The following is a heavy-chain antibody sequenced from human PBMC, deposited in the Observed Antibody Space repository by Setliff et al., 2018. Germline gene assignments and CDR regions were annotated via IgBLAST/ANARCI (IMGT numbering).Heavy chain of an antibody. Sequence: ASVNVSCKASGYTFTGYYMHWVRQAPGQGLEWMGRINPNSGGTNYAQKFQGRVTMTRDTSISTAYMELSRLRSDDTAVYYCARVRSSSWLVVNWFDPWGQGTLVTVSS. CDR2: INPNSGGT. V-gene: IGHV1-2*06. D-gene: IGHD6-13*01. CDR3: ARVRSSSWLVVNWFDP. CDR1: GYTFTGYY. J-gene: IGHJ5*02.